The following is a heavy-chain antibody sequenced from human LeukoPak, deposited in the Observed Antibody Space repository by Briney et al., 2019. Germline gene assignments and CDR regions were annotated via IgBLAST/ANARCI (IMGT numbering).Heavy chain of an antibody. CDR2: FNPRGGTA. D-gene: IGHD5-18*01. CDR1: GYTFTLHH. Sequence: GSVKVSCKARGYTFTLHHIHWVRQAPGQGLEWMGVFNPRGGTATYAQIFKGRFKMPGDTSTSTVYMELISPRSEETAVYYCARDSVLGGRDSYSYAPFDPWGQGTLVT. CDR3: ARDSVLGGRDSYSYAPFDP. J-gene: IGHJ5*02. V-gene: IGHV1-46*01.